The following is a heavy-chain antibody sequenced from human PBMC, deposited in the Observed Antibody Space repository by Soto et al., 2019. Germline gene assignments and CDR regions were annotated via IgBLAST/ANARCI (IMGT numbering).Heavy chain of an antibody. CDR2: IYNSGST. D-gene: IGHD3-10*01. CDR3: ASDYGSGSYRFDY. J-gene: IGHJ4*02. Sequence: HLQLQESGSGLVTPSQTLSLTCAVSGASISSGDYSWSWIRQPPGKGLEWIGYIYNSGSTLYNPSLKRRVTISLYRSNNQFALKLRSVTAADTAIYYCASDYGSGSYRFDYWGQGILVTVAS. CDR1: GASISSGDYS. V-gene: IGHV4-30-2*01.